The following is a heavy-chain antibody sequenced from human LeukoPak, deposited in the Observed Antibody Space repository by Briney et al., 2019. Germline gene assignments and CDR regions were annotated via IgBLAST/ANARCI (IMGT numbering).Heavy chain of an antibody. V-gene: IGHV4-30-2*01. J-gene: IGHJ4*02. Sequence: SETLSLTCAVSGGSISSGGYSWSWIRQPPGKGLEWIGYIYHSGSTYYNPSLKSRVTISVDTSKNQFSLKLSSVTAADTAVYYCARGVRGYSYGPFDYWGQGTLVTVSS. CDR3: ARGVRGYSYGPFDY. CDR2: IYHSGST. D-gene: IGHD5-18*01. CDR1: GGSISSGGYS.